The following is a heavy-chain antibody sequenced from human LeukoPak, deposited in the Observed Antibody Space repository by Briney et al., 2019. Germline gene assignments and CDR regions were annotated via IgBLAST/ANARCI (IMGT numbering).Heavy chain of an antibody. CDR3: ARRDYGGNIGYYFDY. Sequence: GESLKISCKGSGYSFTSYWIGWVRQMPGKGLEWIGIIYPGDSDTRYSPSFQGQVTISADKSISTAYLQWSSLKASDTAMYYCARRDYGGNIGYYFDYWGQGTLVTVSS. V-gene: IGHV5-51*01. CDR2: IYPGDSDT. J-gene: IGHJ4*02. D-gene: IGHD4-23*01. CDR1: GYSFTSYW.